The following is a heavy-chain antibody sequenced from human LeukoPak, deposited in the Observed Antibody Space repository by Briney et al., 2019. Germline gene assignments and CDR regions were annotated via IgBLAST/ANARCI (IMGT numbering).Heavy chain of an antibody. Sequence: ASVKVSCMASGGTFSSYAISWVRQAPGQGLEWMGGIIPIFGTANYAQKFQGRVTITADESTSTAYMELSSLRSEDTAVYYCARTAQQLVEGDAFDIWGQGTMVTVSS. D-gene: IGHD6-13*01. CDR1: GGTFSSYA. V-gene: IGHV1-69*13. J-gene: IGHJ3*02. CDR2: IIPIFGTA. CDR3: ARTAQQLVEGDAFDI.